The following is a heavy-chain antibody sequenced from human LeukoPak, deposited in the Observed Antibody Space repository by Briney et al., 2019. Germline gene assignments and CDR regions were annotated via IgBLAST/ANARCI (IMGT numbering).Heavy chain of an antibody. D-gene: IGHD6-25*01. CDR3: ARDFLFRYSSGPRQNHMDV. J-gene: IGHJ6*02. CDR2: INPNSGGT. Sequence: ASVNVSCKASGYPFLVYYLHWVRQAPGQGLEWMGWINPNSGGTNLAQKFQDRVTMTRDTSISTAYMEVNRLRSDDTAVYYCARDFLFRYSSGPRQNHMDVWGQGTTVIVSS. CDR1: GYPFLVYY. V-gene: IGHV1-2*02.